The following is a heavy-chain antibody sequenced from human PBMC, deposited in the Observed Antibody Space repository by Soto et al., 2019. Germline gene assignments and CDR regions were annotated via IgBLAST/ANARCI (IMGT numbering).Heavy chain of an antibody. CDR3: ATDYYGSGSYENY. Sequence: QLQLQESGPGLVKPSETLSLTCTVSGGSISSSSYYWGWIRQPPGKGLEWIGSIYYSGSTYYNPSLKSRVTTSVDTSKNQFSLKLSSVTAADTAVYYCATDYYGSGSYENYWGQGTLVTVSS. CDR1: GGSISSSSYY. CDR2: IYYSGST. D-gene: IGHD3-10*01. V-gene: IGHV4-39*01. J-gene: IGHJ4*02.